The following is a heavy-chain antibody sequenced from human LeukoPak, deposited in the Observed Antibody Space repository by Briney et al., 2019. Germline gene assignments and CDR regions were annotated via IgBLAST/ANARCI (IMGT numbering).Heavy chain of an antibody. J-gene: IGHJ4*02. CDR1: GGAFISYA. V-gene: IGHV1-69*01. CDR2: IIPIFGTA. D-gene: IGHD3-22*01. Sequence: ASVKVSCKASGGAFISYAISWVRQAPGQGLEWMGGIIPIFGTANYAQKFQGRVTITADESTSTAYMELSSLRSEDTAVYYCARNSYDSRGYYQYQIFDYWGQGTLVTVPS. CDR3: ARNSYDSRGYYQYQIFDY.